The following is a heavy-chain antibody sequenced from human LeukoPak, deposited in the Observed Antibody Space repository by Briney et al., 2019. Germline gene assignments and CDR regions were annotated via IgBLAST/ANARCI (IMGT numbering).Heavy chain of an antibody. V-gene: IGHV1-46*01. CDR2: INPSGGST. Sequence: ASVKVSCKASGYTLTSNFMHWVRQAPGQGLEWMGIINPSGGSTTYEQKFQGRVTITRDMSTSTVYMELSSLRSEDTAVYYCARESADALDYWGQGTLVTVSS. CDR3: ARESADALDY. CDR1: GYTLTSNF. J-gene: IGHJ4*02.